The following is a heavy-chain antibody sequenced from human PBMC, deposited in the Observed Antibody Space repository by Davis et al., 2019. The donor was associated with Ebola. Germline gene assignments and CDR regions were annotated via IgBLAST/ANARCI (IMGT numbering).Heavy chain of an antibody. J-gene: IGHJ4*02. V-gene: IGHV1-58*02. Sequence: SVKVSCKASGYTFTSYYMHWVRQARGQRLEWIGWIVVGSGNTNYAQKFQERVTITRDMSTSTAYMELSSLRSEDTAVYYCAATGYSSSPDSTDFDYWGQGTLVTVSS. D-gene: IGHD6-13*01. CDR2: IVVGSGNT. CDR1: GYTFTSYY. CDR3: AATGYSSSPDSTDFDY.